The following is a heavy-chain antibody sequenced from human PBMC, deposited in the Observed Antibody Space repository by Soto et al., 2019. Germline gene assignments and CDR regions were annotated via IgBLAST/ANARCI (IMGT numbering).Heavy chain of an antibody. CDR1: GGSIRSGGYY. D-gene: IGHD5-18*01. Sequence: SETLSLTCTVSGGSIRSGGYYWSWVRQNPRRGLEWIGNIYYSGNTYYNPSLKSRLTISVDTSKNQFSLNLSSVTAADTAVYYCARDRLMATAGTARHYFGLDVWGQGTTVTVS. CDR3: ARDRLMATAGTARHYFGLDV. J-gene: IGHJ6*02. CDR2: IYYSGNT. V-gene: IGHV4-31*03.